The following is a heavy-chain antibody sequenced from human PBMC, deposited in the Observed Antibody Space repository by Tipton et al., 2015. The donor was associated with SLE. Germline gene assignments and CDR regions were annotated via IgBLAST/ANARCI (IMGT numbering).Heavy chain of an antibody. V-gene: IGHV4-34*01. CDR3: ARGTGGSYYDYVWGSPLDY. D-gene: IGHD3-16*01. J-gene: IGHJ4*02. CDR2: INHSGST. Sequence: TLSLTCAVYGGSFSGYYWSWIRQPPGKGLEWIGEINHSGSTNYNPSLKSRVTISVDTSKNQFSLKLSSVTAADTAVYYCARGTGGSYYDYVWGSPLDYWGQGTLVTVSS. CDR1: GGSFSGYY.